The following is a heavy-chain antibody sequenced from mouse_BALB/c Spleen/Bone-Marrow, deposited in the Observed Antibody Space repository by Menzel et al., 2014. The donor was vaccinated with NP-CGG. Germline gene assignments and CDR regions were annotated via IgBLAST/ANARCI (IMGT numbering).Heavy chain of an antibody. Sequence: DVQLVESGGGLVQPGGSLKLSCATSRFTFSDYYMYWVRQTPEKRLEWVAYISNGGGSTYYPDTVKGRFTISRDNAKNTLYLQMSRLKSEDTAMYYCARHLYGNYGAMDYWGQGASVTVSS. D-gene: IGHD2-1*01. CDR2: ISNGGGST. CDR3: ARHLYGNYGAMDY. V-gene: IGHV5-12*02. J-gene: IGHJ4*01. CDR1: RFTFSDYY.